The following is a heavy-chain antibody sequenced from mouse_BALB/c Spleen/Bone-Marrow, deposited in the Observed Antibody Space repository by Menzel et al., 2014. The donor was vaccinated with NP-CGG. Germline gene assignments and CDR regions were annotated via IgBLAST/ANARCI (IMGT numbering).Heavy chain of an antibody. D-gene: IGHD4-1*01. Sequence: QVQLQQSGAELMKPGASVKISCKATGYTFSSYWREWVRQRPGQGLEWIGEILPGSGSTNYNEKFKGKATFTADTSSNTAYMQLSSLTAEDSAVYYCARLGRGFDYWGQGTTLTVSS. J-gene: IGHJ2*01. V-gene: IGHV1-9*01. CDR3: ARLGRGFDY. CDR2: ILPGSGST. CDR1: GYTFSSYW.